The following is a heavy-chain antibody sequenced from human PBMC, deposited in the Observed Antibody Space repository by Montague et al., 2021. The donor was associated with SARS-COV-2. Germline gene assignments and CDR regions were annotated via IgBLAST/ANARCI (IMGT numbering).Heavy chain of an antibody. J-gene: IGHJ6*02. Sequence: SETLSLTCAVYGGSFSGYYWSWIRQPPGKGLEWIGEINLSGSTNYNPTLKSRVTISVDTSKNQFSLKLSAVTAADTAVYYCAWVRYYGSGTSLGMDVWGQGTTVTVSS. CDR2: INLSGST. D-gene: IGHD3-10*01. V-gene: IGHV4-34*01. CDR3: AWVRYYGSGTSLGMDV. CDR1: GGSFSGYY.